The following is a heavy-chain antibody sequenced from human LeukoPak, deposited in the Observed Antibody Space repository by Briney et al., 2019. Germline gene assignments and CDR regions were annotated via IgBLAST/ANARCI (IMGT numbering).Heavy chain of an antibody. D-gene: IGHD4/OR15-4a*01. Sequence: PGRSLRLSCAASGFTFSSYAMHWVRQAPGKGLEWVAVISYDGSNKYYADSVKGRFTISRDNSKNTLYLQMNSLRAGDTAVYYCARRAGAYSHPYDYWGQGTLVTVSS. CDR2: ISYDGSNK. V-gene: IGHV3-30*14. CDR3: ARRAGAYSHPYDY. CDR1: GFTFSSYA. J-gene: IGHJ4*02.